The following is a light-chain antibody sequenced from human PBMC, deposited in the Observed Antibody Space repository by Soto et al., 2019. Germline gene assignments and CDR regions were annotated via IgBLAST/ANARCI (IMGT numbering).Light chain of an antibody. CDR2: EAS. CDR1: ENIDDR. CDR3: QQYKRYPRT. Sequence: DLQMTQSPSTLSASIGDRVTITCRASENIDDRLAWYQQKPGKVPEFLIYEASNLENGVPSRFSGSGSGTEFTLAINGLQPDDFASYYCQQYKRYPRTFGQGTRLEIK. J-gene: IGKJ5*01. V-gene: IGKV1-5*03.